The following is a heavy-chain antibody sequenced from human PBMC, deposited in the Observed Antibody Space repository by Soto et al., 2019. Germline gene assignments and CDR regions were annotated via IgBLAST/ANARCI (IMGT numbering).Heavy chain of an antibody. V-gene: IGHV4-34*01. D-gene: IGHD3-3*01. Sequence: QVQLQQWGAGLLKPSETLSLTCAVHGGSSSGDFWTWVRQSPGKGVEWIGEISHSGSVNYSPSLKSRIPISLAPSTNQLSLSLTSLTAADTALYYCARAKFDSWSFYYYGLDVWGQGTTVTVSS. J-gene: IGHJ6*02. CDR3: ARAKFDSWSFYYYGLDV. CDR1: GGSSSGDF. CDR2: ISHSGSV.